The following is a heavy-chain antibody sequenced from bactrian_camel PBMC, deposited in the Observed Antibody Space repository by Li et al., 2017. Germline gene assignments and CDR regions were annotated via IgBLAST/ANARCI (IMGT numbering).Heavy chain of an antibody. CDR2: IDSDGTI. CDR1: GDPIFKRC. CDR3: AADGVFQRIMNGVADY. J-gene: IGHJ4*01. D-gene: IGHD3*01. Sequence: HVQLVESGGGSVQEGGSLRLSCEVSGDPIFKRCLGWFRQAPGKEREGVAAIDSDGTISYTDSVKGRFTASRDNTKNTLYLQMNSLKPEDTAMYYCAADGVFQRIMNGVADYWGRGTQVTVS. V-gene: IGHV3S53*01.